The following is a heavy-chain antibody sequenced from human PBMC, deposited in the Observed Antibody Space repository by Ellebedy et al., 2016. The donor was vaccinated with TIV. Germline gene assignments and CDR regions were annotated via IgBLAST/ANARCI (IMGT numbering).Heavy chain of an antibody. D-gene: IGHD1-20*01. J-gene: IGHJ4*02. CDR1: GFTFSSYA. CDR2: ISGSGGST. Sequence: GGSLRLXXAASGFTFSSYAMSWVRQAPGKGLEWVSAISGSGGSTYYADSVKGRFTISRDNSKNTLYLQMNSLRAEDTAVYYCAKAGAITGTTSDYWGQGTLVTVSS. CDR3: AKAGAITGTTSDY. V-gene: IGHV3-23*01.